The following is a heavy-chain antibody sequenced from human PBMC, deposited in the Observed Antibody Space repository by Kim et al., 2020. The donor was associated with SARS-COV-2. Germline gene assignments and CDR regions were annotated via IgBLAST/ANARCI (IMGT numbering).Heavy chain of an antibody. CDR2: ISYDGSNK. CDR1: GFTFSSYA. Sequence: GGSLRLSCAASGFTFSSYAMHWVRQAPGKGLEWVAVISYDGSNKYYVDSVKGRFTISRDNSKNTLYLQMNSLRAEDTAVYYCAREGLLGYLDYWGQGTLVTVSS. J-gene: IGHJ4*02. D-gene: IGHD2-15*01. CDR3: AREGLLGYLDY. V-gene: IGHV3-30*04.